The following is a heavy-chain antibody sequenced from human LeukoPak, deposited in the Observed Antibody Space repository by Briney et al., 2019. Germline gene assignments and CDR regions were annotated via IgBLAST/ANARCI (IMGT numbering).Heavy chain of an antibody. CDR3: ATGSSSWLTNFDC. CDR1: GYTLTELS. V-gene: IGHV1-24*01. CDR2: FDPEDGET. Sequence: TSVKVSCKVSGYTLTELSLHWVRQAPGKGLEGRGGFDPEDGETIYAQKFQGRVTMTEDTSTDKAYVELSSLRAEATAVYYCATGSSSWLTNFDCWGQGTLVTASS. J-gene: IGHJ4*02. D-gene: IGHD6-13*01.